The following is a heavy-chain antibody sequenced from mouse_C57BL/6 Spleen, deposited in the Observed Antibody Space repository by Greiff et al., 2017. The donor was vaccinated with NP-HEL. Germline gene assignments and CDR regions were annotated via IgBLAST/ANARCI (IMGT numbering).Heavy chain of an antibody. Sequence: VQLQQSGPELVKPGASVKLSCKASGYTFTSYDINWVKQRPGQGLEWIGWIYPRDGSTKYNEKFKGKATLTVDTSSSTAYMELHSLTSEDSAVYFCARRDYYGSSYGYFDYWGQGTTLTVSS. J-gene: IGHJ2*01. V-gene: IGHV1-85*01. CDR3: ARRDYYGSSYGYFDY. D-gene: IGHD1-1*01. CDR1: GYTFTSYD. CDR2: IYPRDGST.